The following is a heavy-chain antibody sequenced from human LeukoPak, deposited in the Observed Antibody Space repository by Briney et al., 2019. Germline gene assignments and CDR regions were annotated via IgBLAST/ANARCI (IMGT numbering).Heavy chain of an antibody. D-gene: IGHD1-26*01. V-gene: IGHV4-34*01. CDR2: INHSGST. J-gene: IGHJ6*03. CDR1: GGSFSGYY. Sequence: SETLSLTCAVYGGSFSGYYWSWIRQPPGKGLEWIGEINHSGSTNYNPSLKSRVTISVDTSKNQFSLKLSSVTAADTAVYYCARGFTELSSYYYYMDVWGKGTTVTVSS. CDR3: ARGFTELSSYYYYMDV.